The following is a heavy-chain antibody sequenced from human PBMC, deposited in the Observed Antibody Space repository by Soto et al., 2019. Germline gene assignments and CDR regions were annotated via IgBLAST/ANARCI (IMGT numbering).Heavy chain of an antibody. J-gene: IGHJ4*02. CDR3: ARGGAMGVDY. Sequence: GXPLSLSCKAPGFTFDTNWMHWVRQAPGKGLVWVSRIYFDVITTNYADSVKGRLTVSRDNAKNTVYLHVNTLRDEDTAVYYCARGGAMGVDYWGQGTLVTVSS. CDR2: IYFDVITT. D-gene: IGHD1-26*01. CDR1: GFTFDTNW. V-gene: IGHV3-74*01.